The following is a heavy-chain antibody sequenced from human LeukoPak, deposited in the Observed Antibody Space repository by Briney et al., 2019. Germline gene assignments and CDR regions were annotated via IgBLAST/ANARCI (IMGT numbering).Heavy chain of an antibody. J-gene: IGHJ4*02. CDR2: INPSGGST. CDR3: ARAYYYDSSGYYYPDDY. D-gene: IGHD3-22*01. V-gene: IGHV1-46*01. Sequence: ASAKVSCKASGYTFTSYYIYWVRQAPGQGLEWMGIINPSGGSTSNAQKFQGRVTMTRDTSTSTLYMELSSLRSEDTAVYYCARAYYYDSSGYYYPDDYWGQGTLVTVSS. CDR1: GYTFTSYY.